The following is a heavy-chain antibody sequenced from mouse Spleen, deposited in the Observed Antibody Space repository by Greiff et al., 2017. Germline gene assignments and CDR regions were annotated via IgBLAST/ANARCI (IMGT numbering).Heavy chain of an antibody. Sequence: EVHLVESGGGLVQPGGSMKLSCVASGFTFSNYWMNWVRQSPEKGLEWVAQIRLKSDNYATHYAESVKGRFTISRDDSKSSVYLQMNNLRAEDTGIYYCTGRGDYLAWFAYWGQGTLVTVSA. CDR2: IRLKSDNYAT. D-gene: IGHD2-13*01. V-gene: IGHV6-3*01. CDR3: TGRGDYLAWFAY. CDR1: GFTFSNYW. J-gene: IGHJ3*01.